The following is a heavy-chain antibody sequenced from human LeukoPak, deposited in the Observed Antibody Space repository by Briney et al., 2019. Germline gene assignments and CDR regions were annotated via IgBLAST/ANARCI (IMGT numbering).Heavy chain of an antibody. D-gene: IGHD3-10*01. CDR1: GGSFSGYY. CDR3: ARGRVCPRGTNWFDP. J-gene: IGHJ5*02. V-gene: IGHV4-34*01. CDR2: INHSGST. Sequence: PSETLSLTCAVYGGSFSGYYWSWIRQPPGKGLEWIGEINHSGSTNYNPSLKSRVTISVDTSKNQFSLKLSSVTAADTAVYYCARGRVCPRGTNWFDPWGQGTLVTVSS.